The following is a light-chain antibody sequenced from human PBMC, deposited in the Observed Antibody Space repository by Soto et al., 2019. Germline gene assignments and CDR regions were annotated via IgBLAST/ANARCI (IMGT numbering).Light chain of an antibody. J-gene: IGKJ1*01. Sequence: DIQMTQSPSTLSASVGDRVTITCRASQSISSWLAWYQQKPGKAPKLLTYDASSLESGVPSRFSGSGSGTEFTLTISSLQPDDFATYYCQQYNSYSLWTFGQGTKVDIK. CDR3: QQYNSYSLWT. V-gene: IGKV1-5*01. CDR2: DAS. CDR1: QSISSW.